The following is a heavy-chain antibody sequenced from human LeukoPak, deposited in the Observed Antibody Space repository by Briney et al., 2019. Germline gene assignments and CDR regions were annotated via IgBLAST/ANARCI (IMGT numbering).Heavy chain of an antibody. CDR3: ARVQGDPSPYFDY. V-gene: IGHV4-59*01. Sequence: PSETLSLTCTVSGGSISSYYWSWIRQPPGKGLEWIGYIYCSGSTNYNPSLKSRVTISVDTSKNQFSLKLSSVTAADTAVYYCARVQGDPSPYFDYWGQGTLVTVSS. CDR1: GGSISSYY. CDR2: IYCSGST. J-gene: IGHJ4*02.